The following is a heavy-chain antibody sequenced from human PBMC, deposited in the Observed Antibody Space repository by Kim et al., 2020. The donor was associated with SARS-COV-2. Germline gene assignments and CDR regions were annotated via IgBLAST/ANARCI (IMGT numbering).Heavy chain of an antibody. D-gene: IGHD6-13*01. J-gene: IGHJ6*02. CDR3: ARDASSSWLYYYYYGMDV. CDR2: IKQDGSEK. CDR1: GFTFSSYW. Sequence: GGSLRLSCAASGFTFSSYWMSWVRQAPGKGLEWVANIKQDGSEKYYVDSVKGRFTISRDNAKNSLYLQMNSLRAEDTAVYYCARDASSSWLYYYYYGMDVWGQGTTVTVSS. V-gene: IGHV3-7*03.